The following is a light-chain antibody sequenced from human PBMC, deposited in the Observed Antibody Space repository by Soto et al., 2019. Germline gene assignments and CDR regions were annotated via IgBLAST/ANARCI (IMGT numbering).Light chain of an antibody. CDR3: HQTYSGRS. CDR1: QGISAY. V-gene: IGKV1-39*01. Sequence: TQSPASLSASVGDRVTITCRASQGISAYLNWYQHKPGKAPQLLIFAASTLQHGVPPRFSGRGSGTDFTLAISNLQPEDFATYYCHQTYSGRSFGPVANVAIK. CDR2: AAS. J-gene: IGKJ3*01.